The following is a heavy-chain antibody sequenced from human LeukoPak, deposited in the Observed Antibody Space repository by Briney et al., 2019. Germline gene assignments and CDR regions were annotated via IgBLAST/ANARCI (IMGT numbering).Heavy chain of an antibody. CDR1: GFTFSSYA. Sequence: PGGSLRLSCAAPGFTFSSYAMSWVRQAPGKGLEWVSAISGSGGSTYYADSVKGRFTISRDNSKNTLYLQMNSLRAEDTGVYYCARAHNWKYGTFDYWGQGTLVTVSS. V-gene: IGHV3-23*01. J-gene: IGHJ4*02. D-gene: IGHD1-7*01. CDR3: ARAHNWKYGTFDY. CDR2: ISGSGGST.